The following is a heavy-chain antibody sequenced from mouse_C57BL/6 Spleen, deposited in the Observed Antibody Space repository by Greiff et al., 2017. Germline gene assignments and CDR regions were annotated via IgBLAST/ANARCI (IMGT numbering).Heavy chain of an antibody. CDR3: AREGGSLDY. Sequence: EVKLVDSGGGLVKPGGSLKLSCAASGFTFSSYAMSWVRQTPEKRLEWVATISDGGSYTYYPDNVKGRFTISRDNAKNNLYLQMSHLKSEDTAMYYCAREGGSLDYWGQGTTLTVSS. J-gene: IGHJ2*01. V-gene: IGHV5-4*01. CDR1: GFTFSSYA. D-gene: IGHD1-1*02. CDR2: ISDGGSYT.